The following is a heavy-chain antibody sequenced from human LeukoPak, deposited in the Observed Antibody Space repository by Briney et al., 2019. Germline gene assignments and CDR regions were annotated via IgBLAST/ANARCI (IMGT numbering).Heavy chain of an antibody. J-gene: IGHJ5*02. CDR1: GGSFSGYY. CDR3: ARQAVLGATRWFDP. CDR2: INHSGST. Sequence: SETLSLTCAVYGGSFSGYYWSWIRQPPGKGLEWIGEINHSGSTNYNPSLKSRVTISVDTSKNQFSLKLSSVTAADTAVYYCARQAVLGATRWFDPWGQGTLVTVSS. D-gene: IGHD1-26*01. V-gene: IGHV4-34*01.